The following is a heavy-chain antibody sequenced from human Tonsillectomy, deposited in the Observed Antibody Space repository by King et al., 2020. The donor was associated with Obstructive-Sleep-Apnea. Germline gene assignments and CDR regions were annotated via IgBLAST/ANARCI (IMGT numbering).Heavy chain of an antibody. Sequence: HVQLQQWGAGLLKPSETLSLTCAVYGGSFSGYYWSWVRQPPGKGLEWIGEVNHSGSTNYNPSLKSRVTMSADTSKNQFSLRLNSMTAADAAVYYCAREARQGYSYGIDYWGQGTLVTVSS. D-gene: IGHD5-18*01. J-gene: IGHJ4*02. CDR3: AREARQGYSYGIDY. CDR1: GGSFSGYY. CDR2: VNHSGST. V-gene: IGHV4-34*01.